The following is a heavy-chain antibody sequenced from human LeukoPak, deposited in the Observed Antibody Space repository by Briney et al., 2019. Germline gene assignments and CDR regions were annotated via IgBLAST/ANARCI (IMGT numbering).Heavy chain of an antibody. V-gene: IGHV5-51*01. CDR2: INPGDSDT. CDR3: ARDARYMVRGVIKWFDP. Sequence: GESLKISCKGSGYNFATYLIAWVRQMPGKGLEWMAIINPGDSDTRYSPSFQGQVTISADKSISTAYLHWSSLKASDTAMYYCARDARYMVRGVIKWFDPWGQGTLVTVSS. CDR1: GYNFATYL. D-gene: IGHD3-10*01. J-gene: IGHJ5*02.